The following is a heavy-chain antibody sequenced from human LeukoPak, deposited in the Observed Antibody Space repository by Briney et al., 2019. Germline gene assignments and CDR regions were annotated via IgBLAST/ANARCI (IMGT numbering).Heavy chain of an antibody. D-gene: IGHD1-14*01. CDR2: ISPSSSSI. Sequence: GSLRLSCAASGFTFSSYAMNWVRQAPGKGLEWVSYISPSSSSIYYADSVKGRFTISRDNAENSLYLQMNSLRAEDTAVYYCAMNLNYWGQGTLVTVSS. V-gene: IGHV3-48*04. CDR3: AMNLNY. CDR1: GFTFSSYA. J-gene: IGHJ4*02.